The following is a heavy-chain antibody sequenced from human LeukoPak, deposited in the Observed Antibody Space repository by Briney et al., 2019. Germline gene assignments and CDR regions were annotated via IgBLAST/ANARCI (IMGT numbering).Heavy chain of an antibody. Sequence: ASVKVSCKASGYTFTGYYMHWVRRAPGQGLEWMGWINPNSGGTNYAQKFQGRVTMTRDTSISTAYMELSRLRSDDTAVYYCARADFIVGAFNWFDPWGQGTLVTVSS. CDR2: INPNSGGT. V-gene: IGHV1-2*02. CDR3: ARADFIVGAFNWFDP. CDR1: GYTFTGYY. D-gene: IGHD1-26*01. J-gene: IGHJ5*02.